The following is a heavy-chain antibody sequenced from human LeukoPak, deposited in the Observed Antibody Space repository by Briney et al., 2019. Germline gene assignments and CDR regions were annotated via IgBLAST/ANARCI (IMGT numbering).Heavy chain of an antibody. Sequence: GGTLRLSCAASGFTFSSYGMSWVRQAPGKGLEWVSAISGSGGSTYYADSVKGRFTISRDNSKNTLYLQMNSLRAEDTAVYYCAKEERYFDWLPYFDYWGQGTLVTVSS. CDR2: ISGSGGST. CDR3: AKEERYFDWLPYFDY. D-gene: IGHD3-9*01. V-gene: IGHV3-23*01. J-gene: IGHJ4*02. CDR1: GFTFSSYG.